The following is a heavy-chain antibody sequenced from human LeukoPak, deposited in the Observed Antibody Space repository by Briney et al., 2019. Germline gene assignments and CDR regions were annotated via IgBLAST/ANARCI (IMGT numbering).Heavy chain of an antibody. V-gene: IGHV3-48*03. D-gene: IGHD3-10*02. CDR3: AELGITMIGGV. Sequence: GGSLRLSCAASGFTFSSYEMNWGRQAPGKGLGWVSYISSSGSTISYADSVKARFTISRDNAKNSLYLQMNSLRAEDTAVYYCAELGITMIGGVWGKGTTVTISS. J-gene: IGHJ6*04. CDR2: ISSSGSTI. CDR1: GFTFSSYE.